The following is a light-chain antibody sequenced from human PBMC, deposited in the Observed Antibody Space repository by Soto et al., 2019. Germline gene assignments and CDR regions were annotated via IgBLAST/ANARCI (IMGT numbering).Light chain of an antibody. J-gene: IGKJ1*01. Sequence: DIHMTQSPSSLSAAVGDRVTITCRASQSISSYLNWYQQKPGKAPKLLIYAASSLQSGVPSRFSGGASATDFTPTISSLQPEDSATYYCQQSHSTPSWTFGQGTKLEIK. CDR2: AAS. CDR1: QSISSY. CDR3: QQSHSTPSWT. V-gene: IGKV1-39*01.